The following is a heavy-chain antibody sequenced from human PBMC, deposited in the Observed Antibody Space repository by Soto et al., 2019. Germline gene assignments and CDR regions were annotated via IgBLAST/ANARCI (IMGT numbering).Heavy chain of an antibody. CDR1: GGSFSGYY. CDR2: INHSGST. Sequence: SETLSLTCAVYGGSFSGYYWSWIRQPPGKGLEWIGEINHSGSTNYNPSLKSRVTISVDTSKNQFSLKLSSVTAADTAVYYCARTVTTFGSRFDYWGQGTLVTVSS. CDR3: ARTVTTFGSRFDY. V-gene: IGHV4-34*01. D-gene: IGHD3-16*01. J-gene: IGHJ4*02.